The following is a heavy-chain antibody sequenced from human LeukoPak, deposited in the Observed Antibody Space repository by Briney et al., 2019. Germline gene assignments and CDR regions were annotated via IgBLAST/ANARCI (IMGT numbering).Heavy chain of an antibody. CDR1: GFTFSDYY. V-gene: IGHV3-11*04. Sequence: PGGSLILSCAASGFTFSDYYMSWIRQAPGKGLEWVSYISSSGSTIYYADSVKGRFTIAGDNAKNSLYLQMNSLRAEDTAVYYCARAPYSSSWYGPYFDYWGQGTLVTVSS. D-gene: IGHD6-13*01. CDR2: ISSSGSTI. J-gene: IGHJ4*02. CDR3: ARAPYSSSWYGPYFDY.